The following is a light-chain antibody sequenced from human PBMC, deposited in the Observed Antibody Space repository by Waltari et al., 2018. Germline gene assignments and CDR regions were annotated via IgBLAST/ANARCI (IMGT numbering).Light chain of an antibody. CDR2: AAS. V-gene: IGKV1-8*01. J-gene: IGKJ1*01. Sequence: AIRMTQSPSSLSASIGDRVTISCRASQGVSTYLAWYQQKPGKAPSLLIHAASAFQAGVPSRFSGSGTGTDFTLTITCLQSADFAIYFCQQYHDYPWTFGQGTKVEI. CDR1: QGVSTY. CDR3: QQYHDYPWT.